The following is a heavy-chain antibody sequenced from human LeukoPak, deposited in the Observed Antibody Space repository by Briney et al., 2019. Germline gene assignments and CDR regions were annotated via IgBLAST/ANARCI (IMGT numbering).Heavy chain of an antibody. CDR1: GLTFSTYS. CDR2: ISSSSTTI. V-gene: IGHV3-48*01. Sequence: GGSLRLSCAASGLTFSTYSMNWVRQAPGKGLEWISFISSSSTTIYYADSVKGRFTISRDNAKNSLFLQTNSLRAEDTAVYYCAREGRNSIFGVVNHNLNDYFDYWGQGTLVTASS. D-gene: IGHD3-3*01. CDR3: AREGRNSIFGVVNHNLNDYFDY. J-gene: IGHJ4*02.